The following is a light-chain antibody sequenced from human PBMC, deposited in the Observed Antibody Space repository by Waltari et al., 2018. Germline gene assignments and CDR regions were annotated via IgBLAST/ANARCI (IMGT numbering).Light chain of an antibody. CDR3: QQYYRSRT. CDR1: QRIFYSSNDKNY. Sequence: DIVMTQSPDSLAVSLGERATINCKSSQRIFYSSNDKNYLAWYQQKPGQPPKLLIYWASTREAGVPDRFSGSGSGTDFTLTISSLQAEDVAVYYCQQYYRSRTFGQGTKVEIK. CDR2: WAS. J-gene: IGKJ1*01. V-gene: IGKV4-1*01.